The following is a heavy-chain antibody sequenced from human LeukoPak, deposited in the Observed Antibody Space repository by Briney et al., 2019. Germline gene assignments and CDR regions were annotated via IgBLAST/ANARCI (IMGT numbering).Heavy chain of an antibody. D-gene: IGHD5-18*01. CDR2: ISGSGGST. V-gene: IGHV3-23*01. CDR3: ARRIQLWSAFDY. CDR1: GFTFSSYA. J-gene: IGHJ4*02. Sequence: GGSLRLSCAASGFTFSSYAMSWVRQAPGTGLEWVSAISGSGGSTYYADSVKGRFTISRDNSKNTLYLQMNSLRAEDTAVYYCARRIQLWSAFDYWGQGTLVTVSS.